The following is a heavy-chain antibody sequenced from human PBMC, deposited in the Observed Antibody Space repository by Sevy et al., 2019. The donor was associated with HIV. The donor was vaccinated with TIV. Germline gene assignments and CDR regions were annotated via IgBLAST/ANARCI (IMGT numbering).Heavy chain of an antibody. J-gene: IGHJ4*02. D-gene: IGHD1-1*01. V-gene: IGHV3-30*18. CDR1: GFSFSSFA. CDR2: VSYDGDET. Sequence: GGCLRLSCLTSGFSFSSFALHWVRQPPGKGLEWVAMVSYDGDETYYADSVKGRFTVSRDISTNSVSLEMNSLRGEDTAVYYCAKDLRRVAGTGMDFWGQGTLVTVSS. CDR3: AKDLRRVAGTGMDF.